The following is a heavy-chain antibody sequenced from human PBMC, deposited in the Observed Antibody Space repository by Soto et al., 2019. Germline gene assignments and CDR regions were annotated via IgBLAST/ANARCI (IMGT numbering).Heavy chain of an antibody. CDR2: ISYDGSNK. CDR3: ARAPPRGIAAPGTWGSGMDV. D-gene: IGHD6-13*01. CDR1: GFSFSSYA. Sequence: QVQVVESGGGVVQPGRSLRLSCAASGFSFSSYAMHWVRQAPGKGLEWVAVISYDGSNKYYEDSVKGRFTISRDSSKNTVYLQVNRRRGEDTGVYYCARAPPRGIAAPGTWGSGMDVWGQGTTVTVSS. J-gene: IGHJ6*02. V-gene: IGHV3-30-3*01.